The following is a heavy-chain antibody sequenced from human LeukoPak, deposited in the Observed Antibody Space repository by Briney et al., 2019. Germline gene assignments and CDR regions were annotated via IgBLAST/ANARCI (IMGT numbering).Heavy chain of an antibody. CDR3: AKRGVVIRVILVGFHKEAYYFDS. CDR2: ISDSGGST. V-gene: IGHV3-23*01. CDR1: GITLSNYG. Sequence: GGSLRLSCAVSGITLSNYGMSWVRQAPGKGLEWVAGISDSGGSTKYADSVKGRFTISRDNPKNTLYLQMNSLRVEDTAVYFCAKRGVVIRVILVGFHKEAYYFDSWGQGALVTVSS. D-gene: IGHD3-22*01. J-gene: IGHJ4*02.